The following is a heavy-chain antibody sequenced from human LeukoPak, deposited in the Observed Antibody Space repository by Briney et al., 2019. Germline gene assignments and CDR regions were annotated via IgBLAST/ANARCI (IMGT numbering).Heavy chain of an antibody. CDR2: IKQDGTEK. Sequence: GGSLRLSCGATGFTLRNYWMNWVRQAPGKGLEWVASIKQDGTEKKYVDSVEGRFTISRDNAKNSQYLQMNSLRVEDTALYYCARAQTYGDSRLLLDYWGQGTLVTVSS. J-gene: IGHJ4*02. V-gene: IGHV3-7*03. CDR3: ARAQTYGDSRLLLDY. D-gene: IGHD2-21*02. CDR1: GFTLRNYW.